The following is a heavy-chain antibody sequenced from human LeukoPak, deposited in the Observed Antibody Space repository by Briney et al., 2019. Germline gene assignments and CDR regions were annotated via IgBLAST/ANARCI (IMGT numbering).Heavy chain of an antibody. J-gene: IGHJ5*02. Sequence: SETLSLTCTVSGGSISSGGYYWSWIRQHPGKGLEWIGYIYYSGSTYYNPSLKSRVTISVDTSKNQFSLKLSSVTAADTAVYYCASTFDYTDNWFDPWGQGTLVTVSS. CDR3: ASTFDYTDNWFDP. CDR2: IYYSGST. V-gene: IGHV4-31*03. D-gene: IGHD2-2*02. CDR1: GGSISSGGYY.